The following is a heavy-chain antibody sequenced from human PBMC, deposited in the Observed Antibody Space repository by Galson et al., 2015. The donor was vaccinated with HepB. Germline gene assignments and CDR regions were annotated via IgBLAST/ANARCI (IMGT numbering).Heavy chain of an antibody. J-gene: IGHJ4*02. CDR3: ASSRKEQWLVPPYYFDY. CDR2: INAGNGNT. D-gene: IGHD6-19*01. CDR1: GYTFTSYA. Sequence: SVKVSCKASGYTFTSYAMHWVRQAPGQRLEWMGWINAGNGNTKYSQKFQGRVTITRDTSASTAYMELSSLRSEDTAVYYCASSRKEQWLVPPYYFDYWGQGTLVTVSS. V-gene: IGHV1-3*01.